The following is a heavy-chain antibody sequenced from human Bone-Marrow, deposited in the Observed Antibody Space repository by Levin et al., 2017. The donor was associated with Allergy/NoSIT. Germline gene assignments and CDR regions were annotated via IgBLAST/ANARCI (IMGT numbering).Heavy chain of an antibody. Sequence: AGGSLRLSCAASGFTFSRFDMSWVRQAPGKGLDWVSTISGNSGRTDYADSVKGRFTISRDNSKNTLYLQMNSLRAEDPAVYYCAKAQDYYDNSDSLYVEYAFEIWGPGTMVTVSS. J-gene: IGHJ3*02. CDR1: GFTFSRFD. CDR3: AKAQDYYDNSDSLYVEYAFEI. CDR2: ISGNSGRT. D-gene: IGHD3-22*01. V-gene: IGHV3-23*01.